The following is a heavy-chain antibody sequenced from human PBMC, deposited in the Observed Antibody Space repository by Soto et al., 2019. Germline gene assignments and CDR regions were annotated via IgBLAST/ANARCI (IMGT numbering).Heavy chain of an antibody. Sequence: PGGSLRLSCAASGFTFSSYAMHWVRQAPGKGLDYVSAISSNGGSTYYANSVKGRFTISRDNSKNTLYLQMGSLRAEDMAVYYCARAGAVVVAATPGTSYFDYWGKGTLVTVAS. V-gene: IGHV3-64*01. CDR2: ISSNGGST. CDR3: ARAGAVVVAATPGTSYFDY. CDR1: GFTFSSYA. D-gene: IGHD2-15*01. J-gene: IGHJ4*02.